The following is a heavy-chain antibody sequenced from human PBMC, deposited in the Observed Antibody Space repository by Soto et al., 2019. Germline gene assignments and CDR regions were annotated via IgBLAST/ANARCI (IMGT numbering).Heavy chain of an antibody. V-gene: IGHV3-9*01. Sequence: GGSLRLSCAVSGFRFEQYVMHWVRQGPGKGLECVSTVSPTGDTVAYADSVEGRFTVSRDNAKNTLYLEMSSLRAEDTAVYYCATGSGWYSPDYWGQGTLVTVSS. CDR3: ATGSGWYSPDY. D-gene: IGHD6-19*01. CDR2: VSPTGDTV. CDR1: GFRFEQYV. J-gene: IGHJ4*02.